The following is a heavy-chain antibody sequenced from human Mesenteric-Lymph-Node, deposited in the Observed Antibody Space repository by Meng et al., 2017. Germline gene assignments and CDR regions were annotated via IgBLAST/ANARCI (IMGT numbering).Heavy chain of an antibody. V-gene: IGHV4-34*01. CDR1: GGSFSGYY. CDR2: INHSGST. CDR3: ASPLGILGIVDL. D-gene: IGHD7-27*01. J-gene: IGHJ2*01. Sequence: PPQQWGAGLLKPSETLSLTCAVYGGSFSGYYWSWIRQPPGKGLEWIGEINHSGSTNYNPSLKSRVTISVDKSKNQFSLKLSSVTAADTAVYYCASPLGILGIVDLWGRGTLVTVSS.